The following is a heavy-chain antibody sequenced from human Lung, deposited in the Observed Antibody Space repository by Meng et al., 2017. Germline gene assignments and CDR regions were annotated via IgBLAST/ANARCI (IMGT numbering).Heavy chain of an antibody. CDR3: ARGPITETHDFDS. CDR2: IKHSGST. D-gene: IGHD4-17*01. J-gene: IGHJ4*02. Sequence: QGHQEQWGAGLLKPSATLSLTCAVYGGSLSGYYWSWIRQPPGRGLEWIGQIKHSGSTIYNPSLKSRVTISLDTSNNHFSLKLNSVTAADTAVYFCARGPITETHDFDSWGQGTLVTVSS. V-gene: IGHV4-34*02. CDR1: GGSLSGYY.